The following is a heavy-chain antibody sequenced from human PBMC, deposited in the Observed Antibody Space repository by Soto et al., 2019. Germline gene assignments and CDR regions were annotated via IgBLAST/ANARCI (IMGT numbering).Heavy chain of an antibody. CDR3: VRQTSQSQYYYYYDMDV. CDR1: GYSFNTYW. Sequence: GEPLKISCKGSGYSFNTYWLAWVRQTPGKGPEWMGIIYPGDSDTRYSPSVQGQVTFSADKSISTAYLQWSSLRASDTAMYYCVRQTSQSQYYYYYDMDVWGQGTTVTVSS. V-gene: IGHV5-51*01. CDR2: IYPGDSDT. J-gene: IGHJ6*02. D-gene: IGHD2-2*01.